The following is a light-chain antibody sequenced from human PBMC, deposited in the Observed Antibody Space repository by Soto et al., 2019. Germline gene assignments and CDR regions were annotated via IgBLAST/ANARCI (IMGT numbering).Light chain of an antibody. CDR2: DVF. Sequence: AIQVTQSPSSLSASVGDTVTITCRASQGISSAFAWYQQKPGKVPRLLIYDVFNLQSGVPSRFSGRGSGTDFTLTIRRLQPEDFATYYCQQLESFPLTFGQGTRLEVK. CDR1: QGISSA. V-gene: IGKV1-13*02. J-gene: IGKJ5*01. CDR3: QQLESFPLT.